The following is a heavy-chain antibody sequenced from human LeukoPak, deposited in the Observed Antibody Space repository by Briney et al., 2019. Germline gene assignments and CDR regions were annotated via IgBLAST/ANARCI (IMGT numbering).Heavy chain of an antibody. CDR2: ISAYNCNP. J-gene: IGHJ4*02. D-gene: IGHD6-13*01. V-gene: IGHV1-18*01. Sequence: SSVKVSCKASGYSFTSYGISWVRQAPGQGVEWMGWISAYNCNPNYAQKLQGRVTMTTDTSTSTAYMELRSLRSDDTAVYYCARDPDSSSWSDYWGQGTLVTVSS. CDR3: ARDPDSSSWSDY. CDR1: GYSFTSYG.